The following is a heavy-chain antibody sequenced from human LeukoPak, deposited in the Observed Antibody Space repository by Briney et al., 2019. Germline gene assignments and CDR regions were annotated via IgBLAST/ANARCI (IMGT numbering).Heavy chain of an antibody. Sequence: GGSLRLSCAASAFTFSSYDMTWARRAPGKGLEWVSAIRSSGGSTDYADSVKGRFTISRDNSKNILYLQMNSLRAEDTAVYYCASKIGYCSSVSCYLDYWGQGTLVTVSS. CDR3: ASKIGYCSSVSCYLDY. D-gene: IGHD2-15*01. V-gene: IGHV3-23*01. J-gene: IGHJ4*02. CDR2: IRSSGGST. CDR1: AFTFSSYD.